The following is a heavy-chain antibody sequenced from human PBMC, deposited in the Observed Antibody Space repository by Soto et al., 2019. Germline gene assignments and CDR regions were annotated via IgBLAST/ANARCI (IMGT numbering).Heavy chain of an antibody. CDR1: GLSFSDHY. CDR3: ARVFTTSGSGSYDS. J-gene: IGHJ4*02. D-gene: IGHD3-10*01. Sequence: PGGSLRLSCAGSGLSFSDHYMSWIRQAPGKGLEWVSHISGSGTGINSADSVRGRFTISRVNAKNSLFLQMNDLRDEDTAVYYCARVFTTSGSGSYDSWGQGTLVTVSS. V-gene: IGHV3-11*01. CDR2: ISGSGTGI.